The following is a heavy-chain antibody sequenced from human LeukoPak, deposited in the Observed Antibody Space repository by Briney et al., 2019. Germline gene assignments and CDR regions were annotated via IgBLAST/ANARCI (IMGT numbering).Heavy chain of an antibody. V-gene: IGHV1-69*05. J-gene: IGHJ5*02. Sequence: SVKVSCKASGGTFSSYAISWVRQAPGQGLEWMGGIIPIFGAANYAQKFQGRVTITTDESTSTAYMELSSLRSEDTAVYYCAREYGWEAAGPPSYNWFDPWGQGTLVTVSS. CDR1: GGTFSSYA. D-gene: IGHD6-13*01. CDR2: IIPIFGAA. CDR3: AREYGWEAAGPPSYNWFDP.